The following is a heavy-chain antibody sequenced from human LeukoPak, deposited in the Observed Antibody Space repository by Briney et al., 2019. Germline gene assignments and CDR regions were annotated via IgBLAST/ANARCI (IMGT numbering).Heavy chain of an antibody. CDR1: AGTFISNA. D-gene: IGHD2-2*01. V-gene: IGHV1-69*10. CDR3: ARVYPAMPYYFDY. J-gene: IGHJ4*02. CDR2: IIPILGIA. Sequence: VASVQVSCKASAGTFISNASSWVRHAARQGLEWMGWIIPILGIANYAQKFQDRVTTTADKSTSTAYMQLSSRRSEDTAVYYCARVYPAMPYYFDYWGQGTLVTVSS.